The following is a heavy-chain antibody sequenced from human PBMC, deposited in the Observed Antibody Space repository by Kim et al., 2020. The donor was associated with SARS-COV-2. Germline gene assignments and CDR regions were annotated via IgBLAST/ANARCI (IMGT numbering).Heavy chain of an antibody. Sequence: GGSLRLSCAASGFSFSSHTMNWVRQAPGKGLEWVSSISSSSSYIYYTDSVEGRFTISRDNAKKSLYLQMNNLRAEDTAVFYCARDGEGVGNRGGMDVWGQGTTVTVS. V-gene: IGHV3-21*01. J-gene: IGHJ6*02. CDR1: GFSFSSHT. D-gene: IGHD4-17*01. CDR3: ARDGEGVGNRGGMDV. CDR2: ISSSSSYI.